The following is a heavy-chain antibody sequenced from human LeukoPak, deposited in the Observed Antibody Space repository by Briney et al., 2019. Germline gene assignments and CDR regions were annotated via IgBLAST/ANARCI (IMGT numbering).Heavy chain of an antibody. CDR1: GASISSGGYS. CDR3: ARGVVPAASLIWFDP. D-gene: IGHD2-2*01. Sequence: SQTLSLTCTVSGASISSGGYSWSWIRQPPGKGLEWIGYIYLSGSTYYNPSLKSRVTISVDRSKNQFSLKLTSVTAADTAVYYCARGVVPAASLIWFDPWGQGTLVTVSS. CDR2: IYLSGST. J-gene: IGHJ5*02. V-gene: IGHV4-30-2*01.